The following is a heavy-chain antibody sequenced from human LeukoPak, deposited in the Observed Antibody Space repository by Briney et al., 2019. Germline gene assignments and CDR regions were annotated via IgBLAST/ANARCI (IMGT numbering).Heavy chain of an antibody. Sequence: EASVKVSCKASGYTFTGYYMHWVRQAPGQGLEWMGWINPNSGGTNYAQKFQGWVTMTRDTSISTAYMELSRLRSDDTAVYYCAREYYDILTGYYSGTLGYWGQGTLVTVSS. J-gene: IGHJ4*02. D-gene: IGHD3-9*01. CDR2: INPNSGGT. CDR1: GYTFTGYY. CDR3: AREYYDILTGYYSGTLGY. V-gene: IGHV1-2*04.